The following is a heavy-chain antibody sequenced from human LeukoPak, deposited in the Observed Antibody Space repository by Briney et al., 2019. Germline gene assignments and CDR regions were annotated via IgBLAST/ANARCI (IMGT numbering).Heavy chain of an antibody. CDR3: ARHIAAAGDFDY. Sequence: GGSLRLSCAASGFTFSTSTMNWVRQAPGKGLEWVSSIDSSSTYIYYADSVRGRYIISRDNAKNSLHLQMNSLRAEDTALYYCARHIAAAGDFDYWGQGTLVTVSS. V-gene: IGHV3-21*01. CDR1: GFTFSTST. J-gene: IGHJ4*02. D-gene: IGHD6-13*01. CDR2: IDSSSTYI.